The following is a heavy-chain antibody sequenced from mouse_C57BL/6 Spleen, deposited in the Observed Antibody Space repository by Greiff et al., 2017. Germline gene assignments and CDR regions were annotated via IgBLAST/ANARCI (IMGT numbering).Heavy chain of an antibody. Sequence: QVQLQQSGPELVKPGASVKISCKASGYAFSSSWMNWVKQRPGKGLEWIGRIYPGDGDTNYNGKFKGKATLTADKSSSTAYMPLSSLTSEDSAVYFSARETAQSTVRRSWFAYWGQGTLVTVSA. CDR3: ARETAQSTVRRSWFAY. J-gene: IGHJ3*01. V-gene: IGHV1-82*01. CDR1: GYAFSSSW. D-gene: IGHD3-2*02. CDR2: IYPGDGDT.